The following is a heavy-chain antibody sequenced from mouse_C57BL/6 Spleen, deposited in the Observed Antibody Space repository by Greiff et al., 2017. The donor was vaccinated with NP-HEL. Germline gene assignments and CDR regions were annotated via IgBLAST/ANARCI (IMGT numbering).Heavy chain of an antibody. CDR1: GYTFTSYW. D-gene: IGHD2-1*01. CDR2: IHPNSGST. V-gene: IGHV1-64*01. Sequence: QVQLQQPGAELVKPGASVKLSCKASGYTFTSYWMHWVKQRPGQGLEWIGMIHPNSGSTNYNEKFKSKATLTVDKSSSTAYMQLSSLTSEDSAVYYCARKHYGKRDYFDYWGQGTTLTVSS. CDR3: ARKHYGKRDYFDY. J-gene: IGHJ2*01.